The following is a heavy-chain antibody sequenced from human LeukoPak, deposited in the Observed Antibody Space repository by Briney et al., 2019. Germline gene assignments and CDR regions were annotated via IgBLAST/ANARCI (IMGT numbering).Heavy chain of an antibody. D-gene: IGHD4-23*01. Sequence: GGSLRLSCAASGYSFSNYWMHWVRQAPGKGLVWVSHINNDGSSTNYADSVKGRFTVSRDNAKNTLYLQMNSLRAEDTAMYYCARDNGGIDYWGQGALVTVS. CDR3: ARDNGGIDY. CDR2: INNDGSST. CDR1: GYSFSNYW. J-gene: IGHJ4*02. V-gene: IGHV3-74*01.